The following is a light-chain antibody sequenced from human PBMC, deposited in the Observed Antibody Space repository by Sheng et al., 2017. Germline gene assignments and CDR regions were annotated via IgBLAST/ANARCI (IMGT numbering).Light chain of an antibody. CDR3: QQYNSYPGT. V-gene: IGKV1-5*03. CDR2: EAS. J-gene: IGKJ1*01. Sequence: DIQMTQSPATLSASVGDRVTISCRASQSISSSLAWYQQKAGKAPKLLIYEASNLESGVPSRFSGSGSGTEFTLTISSLQPDDFATYYCQQYNSYPGTFGQGTKVEIK. CDR1: QSISSS.